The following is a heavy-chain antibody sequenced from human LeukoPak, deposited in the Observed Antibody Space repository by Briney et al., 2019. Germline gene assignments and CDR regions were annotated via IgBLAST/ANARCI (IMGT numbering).Heavy chain of an antibody. Sequence: GGSLRLSCAASGFTFSSYAMSWVRQAPGKGLEWVSAISNGGGNTYYADSVKGRFTISRDNSKSTLYLQMNSLRAEDTALYYCAKLSGGNCYLPADYWGQGTLVTVSS. J-gene: IGHJ4*02. CDR2: ISNGGGNT. D-gene: IGHD2-15*01. CDR1: GFTFSSYA. V-gene: IGHV3-23*01. CDR3: AKLSGGNCYLPADY.